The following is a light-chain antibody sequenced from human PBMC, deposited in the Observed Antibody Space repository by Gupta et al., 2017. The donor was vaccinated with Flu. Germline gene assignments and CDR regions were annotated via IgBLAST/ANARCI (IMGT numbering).Light chain of an antibody. V-gene: IGKV3-15*01. CDR1: QTVSSN. Sequence: EIVMTQSPATLSVSPGERVTLSCRASQTVSSNLAWYQQTPGQAPRLLIYGASSRATGIPARFSGSGSGTEFTLTISSRQSEDFAVYYCQQDNDWPPWTFGQGTKVEIK. CDR3: QQDNDWPPWT. J-gene: IGKJ1*01. CDR2: GAS.